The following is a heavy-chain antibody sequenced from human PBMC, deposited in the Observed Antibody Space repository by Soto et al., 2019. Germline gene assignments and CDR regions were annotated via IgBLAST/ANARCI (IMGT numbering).Heavy chain of an antibody. V-gene: IGHV4-59*01. CDR1: GGSISSYY. Sequence: QVQLQESGPGLVKPSETLSLTCTVSGGSISSYYWSWIRQPPGKGLEWIGYIYYSGSTNYNPSLKSRVTISVDTSQTQSSLKLSSVTAADTAVYYCGRLAVAGSALDYWGQGTLVTVSS. D-gene: IGHD6-19*01. J-gene: IGHJ4*02. CDR3: GRLAVAGSALDY. CDR2: IYYSGST.